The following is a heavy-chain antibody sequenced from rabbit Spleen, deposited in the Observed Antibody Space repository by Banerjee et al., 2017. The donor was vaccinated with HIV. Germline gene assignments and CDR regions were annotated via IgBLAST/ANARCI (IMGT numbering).Heavy chain of an antibody. J-gene: IGHJ4*01. D-gene: IGHD6-1*01. V-gene: IGHV1S45*01. CDR2: INIVTGKS. Sequence: QEQLVESGGGLVQPEGSLTLTCKASGVSLNDKDVMCWVRQAPGKGLEWIACINIVTGKSVYASWAKGRFIMSRTSSTTVTLQMTSLTAADTTTYFCARGGYTYGVGFYPYPTGNFNLWGPGTLVTVS. CDR1: GVSLNDKDV. CDR3: ARGGYTYGVGFYPYPTGNFNL.